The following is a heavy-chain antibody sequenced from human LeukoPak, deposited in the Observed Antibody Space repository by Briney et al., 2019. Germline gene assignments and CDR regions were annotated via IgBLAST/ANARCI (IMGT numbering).Heavy chain of an antibody. CDR2: IWYDGSNK. J-gene: IGHJ2*01. CDR1: GFTFSSYG. CDR3: ARDGYNEEDWYFDL. V-gene: IGHV3-33*01. D-gene: IGHD5-24*01. Sequence: GGSLRLSCAASGFTFSSYGMHWVRQAPGKGLEWVAVIWYDGSNKYYADSVKGRFTISRDNSKKTLYLQMNSLRAEDTAVYYCARDGYNEEDWYFDLWGRGILVTVSS.